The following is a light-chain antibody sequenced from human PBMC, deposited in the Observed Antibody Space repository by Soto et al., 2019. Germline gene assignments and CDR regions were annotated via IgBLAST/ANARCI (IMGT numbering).Light chain of an antibody. CDR2: EVI. V-gene: IGLV2-14*01. CDR3: GSHAGNSNLV. J-gene: IGLJ3*02. CDR1: SSDIGGYDY. Sequence: QSALTQPASVSGSPGQSITISCTGTSSDIGGYDYVSWYRQHPGKAPKLLIYEVIHRPSGVSNRFSGSKSGNTASLTVSGLQTEDEADYYCGSHAGNSNLVFGGGTKLTVL.